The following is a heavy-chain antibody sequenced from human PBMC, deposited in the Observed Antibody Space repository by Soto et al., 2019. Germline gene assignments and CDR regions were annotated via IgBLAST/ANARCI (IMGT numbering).Heavy chain of an antibody. Sequence: QLQLQESGPGLVKPSATLSLTCTVSGGSISSSSDYWGWIRQPPGKGLEWIGSIYYSGSTYYNPSLKSRVTISVDTSKNQFSLKLSSVTAADTAVYYCARGAEPYCGGDCSMCYFDYWVQGTLVTVSS. J-gene: IGHJ4*02. CDR2: IYYSGST. CDR3: ARGAEPYCGGDCSMCYFDY. D-gene: IGHD2-21*02. V-gene: IGHV4-39*01. CDR1: GGSISSSSDY.